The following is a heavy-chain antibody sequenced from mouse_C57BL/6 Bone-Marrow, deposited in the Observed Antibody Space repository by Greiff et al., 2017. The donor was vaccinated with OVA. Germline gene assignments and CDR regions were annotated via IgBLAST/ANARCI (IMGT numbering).Heavy chain of an antibody. CDR2: INPGSGYT. V-gene: IGHV1-4*01. J-gene: IGHJ3*01. CDR1: GYTFTDYT. Sequence: VKLQESGAELVRPGASVTMSCKASGYTFTDYTLHWVKQTPGQGLEWIGYINPGSGYTKYNQKFKDKATLTADKASSTAYMQLRSLTSEDSAAYYCERPGSFDYWGQGTLVTVSA. CDR3: ERPGSFDY.